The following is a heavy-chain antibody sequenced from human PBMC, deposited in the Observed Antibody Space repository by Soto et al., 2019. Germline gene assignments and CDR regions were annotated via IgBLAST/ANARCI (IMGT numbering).Heavy chain of an antibody. J-gene: IGHJ4*02. CDR1: GFAVSSNH. V-gene: IGHV3-53*01. CDR2: IWNDGDT. Sequence: PGGSLRLSCAVSGFAVSSNHVTWVRQATGKGLQWVSAIWNDGDTYYADSVKGRFTISRDNSKNTVFLQMNSLRAEDTALYYCAGYGGNSVWGQGALVTVSS. D-gene: IGHD4-17*01. CDR3: AGYGGNSV.